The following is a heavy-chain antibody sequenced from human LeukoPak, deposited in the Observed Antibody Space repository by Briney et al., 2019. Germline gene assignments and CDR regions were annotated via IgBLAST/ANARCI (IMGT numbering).Heavy chain of an antibody. CDR2: ITGSGMST. V-gene: IGHV3-23*01. CDR3: ANAAQEQWLPNFDY. D-gene: IGHD6-19*01. Sequence: GGSLRLSCAASGFTFSTSAMSWVRQTPGKGLEWVSSITGSGMSTFYAGSVKGRFTISRDNSKNTLYLQMNSLRAEDTAVYYCANAAQEQWLPNFDYWGQGTLVTVSS. CDR1: GFTFSTSA. J-gene: IGHJ4*02.